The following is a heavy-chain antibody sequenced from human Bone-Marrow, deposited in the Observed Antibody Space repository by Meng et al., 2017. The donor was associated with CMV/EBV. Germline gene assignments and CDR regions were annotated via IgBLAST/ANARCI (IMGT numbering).Heavy chain of an antibody. D-gene: IGHD1-26*01. CDR3: APGFRSWSGSYSS. V-gene: IGHV4-34*01. Sequence: PSLPGGVYGAPFNVSWRLVRQPPGKGLEWIGEITHSGSTNYNVSLKSRVTISIDTSKNQFSLKLSSVTATDTAVYYCAPGFRSWSGSYSSWGQGTLVTVSS. J-gene: IGHJ4*02. CDR2: ITHSGST. CDR1: GAPFNVS.